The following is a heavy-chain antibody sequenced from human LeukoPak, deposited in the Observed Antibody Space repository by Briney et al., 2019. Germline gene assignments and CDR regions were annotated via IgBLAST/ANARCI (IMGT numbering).Heavy chain of an antibody. CDR3: ARVPGSYYFDY. V-gene: IGHV3-48*02. J-gene: IGHJ4*02. CDR2: ISGSSSPI. D-gene: IGHD2-15*01. Sequence: GGSLRLSCAASGFTFSSYSMTWVRQAPGKGLEWVSYISGSSSPIYYADSVKGRVTISRDNAKDSLYLQMTSLRDEDTAVYYCARVPGSYYFDYWGQGTLVTVS. CDR1: GFTFSSYS.